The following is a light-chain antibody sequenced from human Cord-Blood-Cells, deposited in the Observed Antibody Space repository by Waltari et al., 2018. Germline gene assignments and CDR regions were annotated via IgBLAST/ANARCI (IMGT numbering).Light chain of an antibody. CDR2: EVS. V-gene: IGLV2-8*01. CDR1: SSDVGGYNY. J-gene: IGLJ1*01. Sequence: QSALTQPPSASGSPGQSVTISCTGTSSDVGGYNYVSWYQQHPGKAHKLMIYEVSKRPSGVPDRFSGSKSGNTASLTVSGLQAEDEAYYYCSSYAGSNNFVFGTGTKVTVL. CDR3: SSYAGSNNFV.